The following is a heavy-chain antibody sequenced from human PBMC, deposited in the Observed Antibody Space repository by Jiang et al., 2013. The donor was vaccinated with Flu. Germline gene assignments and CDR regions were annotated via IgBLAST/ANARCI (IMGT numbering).Heavy chain of an antibody. Sequence: FTFNTYSMNWVRQSPGKGLEWVSSISSSSTYIYYGDSVKGRFTISRDNAKNSLYLQMNSLRAEDTAVYYCTRADRGGYCTGGHCYSQDFWGQGTLVTVSS. D-gene: IGHD2-15*01. CDR2: ISSSSTYI. J-gene: IGHJ4*02. V-gene: IGHV3-21*01. CDR1: FTFNTYS. CDR3: TRADRGGYCTGGHCYSQDF.